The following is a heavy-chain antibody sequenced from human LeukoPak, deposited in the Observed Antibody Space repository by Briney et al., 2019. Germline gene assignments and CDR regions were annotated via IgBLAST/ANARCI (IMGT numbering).Heavy chain of an antibody. CDR2: ISAYNGNT. J-gene: IGHJ5*02. V-gene: IGHV1-18*04. CDR3: ARDGDCSGGSCYSTGWFDP. CDR1: GYTFTSYG. D-gene: IGHD2-15*01. Sequence: GASVKVSCKASGYTFTSYGISWVRQAPGQGLEWMGWISAYNGNTNDAQKLQGRVTMTTDTSTSTAYMELRSLRSDDTAVYYCARDGDCSGGSCYSTGWFDPWGQGTLVTVSS.